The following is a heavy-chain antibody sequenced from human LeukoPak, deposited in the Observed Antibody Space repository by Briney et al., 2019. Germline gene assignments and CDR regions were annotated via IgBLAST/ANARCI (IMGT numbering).Heavy chain of an antibody. D-gene: IGHD2-21*02. CDR3: SRLAGCGGDCYSEGDY. CDR1: GYTFTSYG. J-gene: IGHJ4*02. V-gene: IGHV1-18*04. Sequence: GASVKVSCKASGYTFTSYGINWVRQAPGQGLEWMGWISTNSGDTNYAQRFQGKITMTRDTSTTTTYMELSSLTSDDTALYYCSRLAGCGGDCYSEGDYWGQGTPVIVSS. CDR2: ISTNSGDT.